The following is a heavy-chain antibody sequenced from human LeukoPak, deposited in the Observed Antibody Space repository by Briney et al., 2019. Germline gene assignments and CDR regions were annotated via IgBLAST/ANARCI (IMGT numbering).Heavy chain of an antibody. CDR1: GFSFTTYG. CDR3: SKGVVLGGMDV. CDR2: VSYDGRNK. Sequence: GGSLRLSCAASGFSFTTYGMHWVRQAPGKGLEWVAYVSYDGRNKQYGDSVKGRFTISRDNSKNMVYLQMNSLTAEDSAVHYCSKGVVLGGMDVGGQGTTVTVS. J-gene: IGHJ6*02. D-gene: IGHD2-21*01. V-gene: IGHV3-30*02.